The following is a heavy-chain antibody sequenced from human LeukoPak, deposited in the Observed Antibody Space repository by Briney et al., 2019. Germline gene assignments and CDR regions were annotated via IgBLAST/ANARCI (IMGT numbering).Heavy chain of an antibody. D-gene: IGHD4-11*01. CDR1: GGSISSYY. CDR2: IYTSGST. Sequence: SETLSLTCTVSGGSISSYYWSWIRQPAGKGLEWIGRIYTSGSTNYNPSLKSRVTMSVDTSKNQFSLKLSSVTAADTAVYYCARVNYVFGYYNYMDVWGKGTTVTVSS. J-gene: IGHJ6*03. V-gene: IGHV4-4*07. CDR3: ARVNYVFGYYNYMDV.